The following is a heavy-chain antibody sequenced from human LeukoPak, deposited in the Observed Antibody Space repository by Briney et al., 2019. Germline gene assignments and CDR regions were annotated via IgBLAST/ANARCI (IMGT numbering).Heavy chain of an antibody. CDR3: ATVEATSFWFDP. CDR1: GYTLTELS. J-gene: IGHJ5*02. Sequence: ASVKVSCKVSGYTLTELSMHWVRQAPGKGLEWMGGFDPEDGETIYAQKFQGRVTMTEDTSTDTAYMELSSLRSEDTAVYYCATVEATSFWFDPWGQGTLVTVS. D-gene: IGHD3-3*01. V-gene: IGHV1-24*01. CDR2: FDPEDGET.